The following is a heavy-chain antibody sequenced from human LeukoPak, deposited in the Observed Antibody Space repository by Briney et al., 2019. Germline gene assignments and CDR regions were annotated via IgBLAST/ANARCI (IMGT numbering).Heavy chain of an antibody. Sequence: GRSLRLSCAASGFTFSSYAMHWVRQAPGKGLEWVAVISYDGSNKYYADSVKGRFTISRDNSKNTLYLQMNSLRAEDTAVYYCARVNDGQDYYYMDVWGKGTTVTVSS. D-gene: IGHD3-16*01. V-gene: IGHV3-30*04. CDR2: ISYDGSNK. CDR1: GFTFSSYA. CDR3: ARVNDGQDYYYMDV. J-gene: IGHJ6*03.